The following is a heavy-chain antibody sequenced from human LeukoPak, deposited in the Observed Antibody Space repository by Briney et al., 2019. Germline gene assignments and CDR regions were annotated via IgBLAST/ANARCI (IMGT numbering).Heavy chain of an antibody. V-gene: IGHV3-23*01. CDR3: SRISVTAMVTTVGYYGMDV. CDR1: GFTFSSYA. Sequence: GGSLRLSCAASGFTFSSYAMSWVRQAPGKGLEWVSAISGSGGSTCYADSVKGRFTISRDNSKDTLYLQMNSLRAEDTAVYYCSRISVTAMVTTVGYYGMDVWGQGTTVTVSS. J-gene: IGHJ6*02. D-gene: IGHD5-18*01. CDR2: ISGSGGST.